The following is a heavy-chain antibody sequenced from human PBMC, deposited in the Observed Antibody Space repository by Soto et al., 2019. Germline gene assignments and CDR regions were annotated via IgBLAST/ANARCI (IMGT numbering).Heavy chain of an antibody. D-gene: IGHD6-6*01. CDR3: ASTPPSSSSFGFIYFDY. CDR2: IYYSGST. Sequence: QLQLQESGPGLVKPSETLSLTCTVSGGSISSSSYYWGWIRQPPGKGLEWIGSIYYSGSTYYNPSLTSRVPISVDTSKNQFSLKLSSVTAADTAVYYCASTPPSSSSFGFIYFDYWGQGTLVTVSS. CDR1: GGSISSSSYY. J-gene: IGHJ4*02. V-gene: IGHV4-39*01.